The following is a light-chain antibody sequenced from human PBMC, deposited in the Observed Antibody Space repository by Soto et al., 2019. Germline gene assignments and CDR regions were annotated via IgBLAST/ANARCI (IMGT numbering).Light chain of an antibody. Sequence: QSVLTQPPSASGSPGQSVTISCTGTSSDVGGYNYVSWYQQHPGKAPKLMIYEVSKRTSGVPERFSGSKSGNTASLPVSGIQAEDEADYFCSSYAGSNAVFGGGTKLTVL. V-gene: IGLV2-8*01. CDR2: EVS. J-gene: IGLJ2*01. CDR3: SSYAGSNAV. CDR1: SSDVGGYNY.